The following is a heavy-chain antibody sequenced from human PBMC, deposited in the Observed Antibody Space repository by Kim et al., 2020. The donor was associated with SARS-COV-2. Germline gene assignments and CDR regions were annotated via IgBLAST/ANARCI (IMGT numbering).Heavy chain of an antibody. CDR1: GFTFTSYA. J-gene: IGHJ4*02. CDR3: AGKYSSSSFDY. V-gene: IGHV1-3*01. Sequence: ASVKVSCKASGFTFTSYAMHWVRQAPGQRLEWMGWINAGNGNTKYSQKFQDRVTITRDTSASTAYMELSSLRSEDTAVYYCAGKYSSSSFDYWGQGTLVTVSS. CDR2: INAGNGNT. D-gene: IGHD6-6*01.